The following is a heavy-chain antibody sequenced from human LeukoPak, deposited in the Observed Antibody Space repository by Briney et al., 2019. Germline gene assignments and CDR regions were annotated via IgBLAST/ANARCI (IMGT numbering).Heavy chain of an antibody. CDR2: IYHNGST. CDR1: GGSTSSGSHS. V-gene: IGHV4-30-2*01. Sequence: SSETLSLTCAVSGGSTSSGSHSWSWIRQPPGKGLECIGFIYHNGSTYHYPSLKSRVTISVDRSKNQFSLRLSSVTAADTAVYYCARLIVVIPKKNDYHYYYGMDVWGKGTTVTVSS. D-gene: IGHD2-2*01. J-gene: IGHJ6*04. CDR3: ARLIVVIPKKNDYHYYYGMDV.